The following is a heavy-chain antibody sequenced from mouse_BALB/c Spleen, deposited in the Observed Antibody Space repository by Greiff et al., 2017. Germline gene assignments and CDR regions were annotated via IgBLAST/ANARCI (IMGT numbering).Heavy chain of an antibody. V-gene: IGHV1-54*01. CDR1: GYAFTNYL. CDR2: INPGSGGT. Sequence: VQLQQSGAELVRPGTSVKVSCKASGYAFTNYLIEWVKQRPGQGLEWIGVINPGSGGTNYNEKFKGKATLTADKSSSTAYMQLSSLTSDDSAVYFCARDYRYDDYAMDYWGQGTSVTVSS. D-gene: IGHD2-14*01. J-gene: IGHJ4*01. CDR3: ARDYRYDDYAMDY.